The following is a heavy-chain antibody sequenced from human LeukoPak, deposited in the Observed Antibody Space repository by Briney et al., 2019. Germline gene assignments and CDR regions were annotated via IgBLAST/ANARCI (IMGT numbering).Heavy chain of an antibody. CDR2: ISRSSSVI. J-gene: IGHJ4*02. V-gene: IGHV3-21*01. CDR1: GFSFTIYS. CDR3: ARELPAAVD. D-gene: IGHD2-2*01. Sequence: GGSLRLSCAAPGFSFTIYSMSWVRQAPGKGLGGGSFISRSSSVIYHADSVEGRFTISRDNAKTSLYLQMNTLRAEDTAVDYCARELPAAVDWGQGTLVTVYS.